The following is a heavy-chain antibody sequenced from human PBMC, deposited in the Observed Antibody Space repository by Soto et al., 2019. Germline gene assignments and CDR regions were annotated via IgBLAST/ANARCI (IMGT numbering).Heavy chain of an antibody. J-gene: IGHJ5*02. CDR1: GYTFTSYY. CDR2: INPSGGST. D-gene: IGHD3-22*01. V-gene: IGHV1-46*01. Sequence: GASVKVSCKASGYTFTSYYMHWVRQAPGQGLEWMGIINPSGGSTSYAQKFQGRVTMTRDTSTSTVHMKLSSLRTEDTAVYYCARDRSEYYYDSCGYSNNGFDPWGQGTLVTVSS. CDR3: ARDRSEYYYDSCGYSNNGFDP.